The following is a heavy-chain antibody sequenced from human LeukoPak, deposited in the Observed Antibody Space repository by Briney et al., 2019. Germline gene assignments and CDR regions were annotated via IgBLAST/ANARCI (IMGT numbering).Heavy chain of an antibody. D-gene: IGHD6-13*01. CDR2: IKQDGSEK. CDR3: ARVRAGFDY. Sequence: QAGGSLRLSCVASGFTFSSYWMSWVRQAPGKGLEWVANIKQDGSEKYYVDSVKGRFTISRDNAKNSLYLQMNSLRAEDTAVYYCARVRAGFDYWGQGTLVTVSS. J-gene: IGHJ4*02. V-gene: IGHV3-7*01. CDR1: GFTFSSYW.